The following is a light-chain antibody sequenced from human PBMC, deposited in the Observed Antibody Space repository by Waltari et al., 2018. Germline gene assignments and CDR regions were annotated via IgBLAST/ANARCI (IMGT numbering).Light chain of an antibody. Sequence: QSVLTQPPSASGTPGQRVTVSCSGTNSNVGGSSLNWYQQLPGTAPKLLIYKGDQRPSGVPDRFSGSKSATSASLAISDLQSEDEADYYWAAWDDRLKGWVFGGGTKVTVL. CDR2: KGD. CDR3: AAWDDRLKGWV. J-gene: IGLJ3*02. CDR1: NSNVGGSS. V-gene: IGLV1-44*01.